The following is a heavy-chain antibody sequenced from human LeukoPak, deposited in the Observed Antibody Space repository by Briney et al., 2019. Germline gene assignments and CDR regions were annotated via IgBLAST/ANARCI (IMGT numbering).Heavy chain of an antibody. CDR3: AKDRVRGYSGYDPEDY. CDR1: GFTFSSYG. V-gene: IGHV3-30*18. J-gene: IGHJ4*02. Sequence: GGSLRLSRAASGFTFSSYGMHWVRQAPGKGLEWVAVISYDGSNKYYADSVKGRFTISRDNSKNTLYLQMNSLRAEDTAVYYCAKDRVRGYSGYDPEDYWGQGTLVTVSS. D-gene: IGHD5-12*01. CDR2: ISYDGSNK.